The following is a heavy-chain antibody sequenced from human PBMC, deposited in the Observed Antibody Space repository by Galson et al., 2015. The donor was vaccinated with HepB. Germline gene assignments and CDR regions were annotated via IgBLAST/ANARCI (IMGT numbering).Heavy chain of an antibody. J-gene: IGHJ5*02. CDR3: ARRDGNNWFDP. CDR2: INTNTGNP. Sequence: SCKASGYTFTRYAINWVRQAPGQGLEWMGRINTNTGNPTYAQGFTGRFVFSLDTSVSTTYLQINSLKAEDTAVYFCARRDGNNWFDPWGQGTLVTVSS. D-gene: IGHD5-24*01. CDR1: GYTFTRYA. V-gene: IGHV7-4-1*02.